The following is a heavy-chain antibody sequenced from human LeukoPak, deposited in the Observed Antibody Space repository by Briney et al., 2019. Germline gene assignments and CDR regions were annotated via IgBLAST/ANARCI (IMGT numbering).Heavy chain of an antibody. CDR1: GLTVSINY. Sequence: GGSLRLSCAASGLTVSINYMCWVRQAPGKGLEWVSVIYSGGSTYYADSVKGRFTISRDNSKNTLYLQMNSLRAEDTAVYYCARFPLAGSFDYWGQGTLVTVSS. J-gene: IGHJ4*02. D-gene: IGHD6-19*01. CDR2: IYSGGST. CDR3: ARFPLAGSFDY. V-gene: IGHV3-66*01.